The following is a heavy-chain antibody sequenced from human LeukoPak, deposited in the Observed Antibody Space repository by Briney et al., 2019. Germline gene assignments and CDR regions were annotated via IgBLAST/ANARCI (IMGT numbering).Heavy chain of an antibody. Sequence: SETLSLTCTVSGGSISSYYWGWIRQPPGKGLEWIGYIHYSGSTSYNPSLKSRVTISVHTSKNQFSLKLSSVTAADTAVYYCARSRGWLQSHPLGYWGQGTLVAVSS. CDR1: GGSISSYY. CDR3: ARSRGWLQSHPLGY. CDR2: IHYSGST. J-gene: IGHJ4*02. V-gene: IGHV4-59*12. D-gene: IGHD5-24*01.